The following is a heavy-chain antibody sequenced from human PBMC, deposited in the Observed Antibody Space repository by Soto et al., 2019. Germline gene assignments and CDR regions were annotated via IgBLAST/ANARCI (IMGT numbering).Heavy chain of an antibody. D-gene: IGHD2-2*01. Sequence: SETLSLTCTVSGGSVSSNDYSWGWVRQSPGKGLEWIGAIYSHDDTHYNPSLLSRVTISVDTSKNEFSLRLSSVTVADTAVYYCARLGGHSSSTNCYGYYGMDVWGQGTTVTVSS. CDR1: GGSVSSNDYS. J-gene: IGHJ6*02. CDR3: ARLGGHSSSTNCYGYYGMDV. V-gene: IGHV4-39*01. CDR2: IYSHDDT.